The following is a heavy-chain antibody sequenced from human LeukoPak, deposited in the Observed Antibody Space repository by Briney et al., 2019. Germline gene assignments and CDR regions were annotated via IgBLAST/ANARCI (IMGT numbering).Heavy chain of an antibody. J-gene: IGHJ4*02. CDR3: ARGGSGGTIERFDY. D-gene: IGHD2-15*01. V-gene: IGHV4-31*03. Sequence: PSQTLSLTCTVSGGSISSGGYYWSWIRQHPGKGLEWIGYIYYSGSTYYNPSLKSRVTISVDTSKNQFSLKLSSVTAADTAVYYCARGGSGGTIERFDYWGQGTLVTVSS. CDR2: IYYSGST. CDR1: GGSISSGGYY.